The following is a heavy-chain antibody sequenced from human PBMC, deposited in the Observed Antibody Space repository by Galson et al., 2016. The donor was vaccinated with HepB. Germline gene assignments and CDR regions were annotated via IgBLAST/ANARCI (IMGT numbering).Heavy chain of an antibody. CDR3: AREAGENADYEAFAS. V-gene: IGHV6-1*01. D-gene: IGHD4-17*01. CDR2: TYYRSKWFF. J-gene: IGHJ4*02. CDR1: GDSVSGNSAA. Sequence: CAISGDSVSGNSAAWNWIRQSPSRGLGWLGRTYYRSKWFFDYAVSVKSRISITPDTSKNQFSLQLNSVTPEDTAVYYCAREAGENADYEAFASWGQRTLVTVSS.